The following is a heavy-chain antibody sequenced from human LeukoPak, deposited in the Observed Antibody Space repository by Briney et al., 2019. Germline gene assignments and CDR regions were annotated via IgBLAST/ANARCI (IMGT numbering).Heavy chain of an antibody. V-gene: IGHV1-24*01. J-gene: IGHJ4*02. CDR2: FDPEDGET. CDR1: GYTLTELS. CDR3: ARGYYYDSSGYYPGPYFDY. Sequence: ASVKVSCKVSGYTLTELSMHWVRQAPGKGLEWMGGFDPEDGETIYAQKFQGRVTMTEDTSTDTAYMELSSLRSEDTAVYYCARGYYYDSSGYYPGPYFDYWGQGTLVTVSS. D-gene: IGHD3-22*01.